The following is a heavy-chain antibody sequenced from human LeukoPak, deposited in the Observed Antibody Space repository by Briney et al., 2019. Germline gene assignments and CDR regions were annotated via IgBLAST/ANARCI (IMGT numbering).Heavy chain of an antibody. Sequence: GESLKISFAASGXTFDDYAMHWVRQAPGKGLEWVSLISGDGGSTYYADSVKGRFTISRDNSKNSLYLQMNSLRTEDTASYYCAKDIPRIYYDSSGSLPDYWGRGTLVTVSS. CDR3: AKDIPRIYYDSSGSLPDY. V-gene: IGHV3-43*02. J-gene: IGHJ4*02. CDR1: GXTFDDYA. D-gene: IGHD3-22*01. CDR2: ISGDGGST.